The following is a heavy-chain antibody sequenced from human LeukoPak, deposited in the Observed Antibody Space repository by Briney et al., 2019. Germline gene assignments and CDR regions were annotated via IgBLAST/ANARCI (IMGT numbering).Heavy chain of an antibody. CDR1: GYTFTHYA. CDR3: ARVNGGAYFDY. CDR2: INSYTGES. J-gene: IGHJ4*02. Sequence: GASVKVSCKASGYTFTHYAVHWLRQVPGQRLEWMGWINSYTGESTFAQDFRGRVVFSLDTSLNSAYLQISSLQTDDIAIYYCARVNGGAYFDYWGQGTLVTVSS. D-gene: IGHD4-17*01. V-gene: IGHV7-4-1*02.